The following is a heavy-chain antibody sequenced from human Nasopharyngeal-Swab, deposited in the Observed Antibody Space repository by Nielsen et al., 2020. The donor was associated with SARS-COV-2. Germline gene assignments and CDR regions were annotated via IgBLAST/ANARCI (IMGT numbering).Heavy chain of an antibody. Sequence: SETLSLTCTVSGGSISSGGYYWSWIRQHPGKGLEWIGYIYYGGSTYYNPSLKSRVTISVDTSKNQLSLKLSSVTAADTAVYYCARATITMIVVVDAFDIWGQGTRVTVSS. CDR2: IYYGGST. CDR1: GGSISSGGYY. J-gene: IGHJ3*02. V-gene: IGHV4-31*03. D-gene: IGHD3-22*01. CDR3: ARATITMIVVVDAFDI.